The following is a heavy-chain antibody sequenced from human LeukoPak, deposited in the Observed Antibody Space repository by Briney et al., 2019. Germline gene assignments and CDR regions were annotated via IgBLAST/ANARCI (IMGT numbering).Heavy chain of an antibody. CDR2: IYPGDSDT. CDR3: ARHWRYCSGGSCRYNWFDP. V-gene: IGHV5-51*01. Sequence: GESLKISCKGSGYSFTSYWIGWVRQMPGKGLEWMGIIYPGDSDTRYSPSFQGQVTISADKSISTAYLQWSSLKASDTAMYYCARHWRYCSGGSCRYNWFDPWGQGTLVTVSS. D-gene: IGHD2-15*01. J-gene: IGHJ5*02. CDR1: GYSFTSYW.